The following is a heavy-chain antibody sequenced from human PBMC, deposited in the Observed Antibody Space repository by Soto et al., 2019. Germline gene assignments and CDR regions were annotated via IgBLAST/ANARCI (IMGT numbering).Heavy chain of an antibody. J-gene: IGHJ6*02. D-gene: IGHD2-15*01. V-gene: IGHV3-11*01. CDR2: ISSSGSTI. Sequence: QVQLVESGGGLVKPGGSLRLSCAASGFTFSDYYMSWIRQAPGKGLEWVSYISSSGSTIYYADSVKGRFTISRDNDKNSLYVQMNSLRAEDTAVYYCARDIVVVVAATQYYYGMDVWGQGTTVTVSS. CDR3: ARDIVVVVAATQYYYGMDV. CDR1: GFTFSDYY.